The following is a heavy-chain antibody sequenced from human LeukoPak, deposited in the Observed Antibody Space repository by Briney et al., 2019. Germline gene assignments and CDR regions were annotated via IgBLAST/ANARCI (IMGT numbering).Heavy chain of an antibody. Sequence: SQTLSLTCAISGDSVSSNSATWNWIRQSPSRGLEWLGRTYYRSKWYKYYAVSVKGRITINPDTSKNQFSLQLNSVTPEDTAVYYCARGPYSSSWYFDYWGQGTLVTVSS. D-gene: IGHD6-13*01. CDR2: TYYRSKWYK. V-gene: IGHV6-1*01. CDR3: ARGPYSSSWYFDY. CDR1: GDSVSSNSAT. J-gene: IGHJ4*02.